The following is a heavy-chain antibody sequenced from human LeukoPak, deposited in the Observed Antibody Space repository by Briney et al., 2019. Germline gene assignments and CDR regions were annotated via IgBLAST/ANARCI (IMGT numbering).Heavy chain of an antibody. CDR3: AKDLGYCSSATCYFDY. CDR1: GGTFSSYA. CDR2: IIPILGIA. Sequence: SVKVSCKASGGTFSSYAISWVRQAPGQGLEWMGRIIPILGIANYAQKFQGRVTITADKSTSTAYMELSSLRSEDTAVYYCAKDLGYCSSATCYFDYWGQGTLVTVSS. D-gene: IGHD2-2*01. V-gene: IGHV1-69*04. J-gene: IGHJ4*02.